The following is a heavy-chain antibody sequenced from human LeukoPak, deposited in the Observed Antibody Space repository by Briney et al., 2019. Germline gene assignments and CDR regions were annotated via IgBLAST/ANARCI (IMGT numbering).Heavy chain of an antibody. J-gene: IGHJ4*02. CDR1: GFIFSSHW. V-gene: IGHV3-7*01. CDR2: INRDGSEK. CDR3: ARVTYYDFWSGYFDY. D-gene: IGHD3-3*01. Sequence: GGSLRLSCAASGFIFSSHWMNWVRQAPGKGLEWVANINRDGSEKYYVDSVKGRFTISRDNAKNSLYLQMNSLRAEDTAVYYCARVTYYDFWSGYFDYWGQGTLVTVSS.